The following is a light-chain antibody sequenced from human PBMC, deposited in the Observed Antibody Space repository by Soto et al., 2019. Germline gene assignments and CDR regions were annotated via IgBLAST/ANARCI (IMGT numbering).Light chain of an antibody. CDR1: QDISGY. J-gene: IGKJ5*01. CDR2: SAS. CDR3: QKFNTAPLT. Sequence: DLPMTQSPSSLSASVGDRVTITFRASQDISGYLAWYQQKPGKVPKLLIYSASTLQSGVPSRFSGSGSGTDFTLTISSLQPEDVATYYCQKFNTAPLTFGQGTRLEIK. V-gene: IGKV1-27*01.